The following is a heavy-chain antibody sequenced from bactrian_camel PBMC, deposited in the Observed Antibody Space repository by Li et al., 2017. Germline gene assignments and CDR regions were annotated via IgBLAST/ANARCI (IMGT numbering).Heavy chain of an antibody. CDR1: GSTASRVC. Sequence: VQLVESGGGLVQPGGSLNLSCAASGSTASRVCVAWFRQAPGKEREGVARIDNIGMTTYADSVKGRLTISRDNAKGTIVLQMNSLKAEDSAMYYCAAKLPWMWTCAGGGELEYWGQGTQVTVS. V-gene: IGHV3S26*01. CDR2: IDNIGMT. D-gene: IGHD1*01. J-gene: IGHJ4*01. CDR3: AAKLPWMWTCAGGGELEY.